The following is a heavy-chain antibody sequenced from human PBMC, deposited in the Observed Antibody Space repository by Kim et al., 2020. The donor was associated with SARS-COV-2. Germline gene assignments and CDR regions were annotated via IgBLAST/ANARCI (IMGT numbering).Heavy chain of an antibody. Sequence: GGSLRLSCAASGFTFSSYWMHWVRQAPGKGLVWVSRINSDGSSTSYADSVKGRFTISRDNAKNTLYLQMNSLRAEDTAVYYCARADDSSGYHSPHYYYGMDVCGQGTTVTLSS. D-gene: IGHD3-22*01. CDR2: INSDGSST. J-gene: IGHJ6*02. CDR1: GFTFSSYW. CDR3: ARADDSSGYHSPHYYYGMDV. V-gene: IGHV3-74*01.